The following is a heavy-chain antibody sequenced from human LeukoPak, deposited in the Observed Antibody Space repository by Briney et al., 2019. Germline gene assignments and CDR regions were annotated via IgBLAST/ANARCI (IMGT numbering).Heavy chain of an antibody. CDR2: RRGNGENT. V-gene: IGHV3-23*01. D-gene: IGHD4-23*01. Sequence: GGSLRPSCAASGFILRDYAMTWVRQAPGKELEWVSARRGNGENTYYADSVKGRFSISGDNCRNTLYLQMNALRAEDTAVYYCARRLGENSGHFDHWGQGALVTVSS. CDR1: GFILRDYA. J-gene: IGHJ4*02. CDR3: ARRLGENSGHFDH.